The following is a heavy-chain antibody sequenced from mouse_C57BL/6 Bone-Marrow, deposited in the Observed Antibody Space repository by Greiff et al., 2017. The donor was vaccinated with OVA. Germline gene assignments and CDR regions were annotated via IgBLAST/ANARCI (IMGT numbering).Heavy chain of an antibody. J-gene: IGHJ4*01. CDR1: GFTFGSYA. Sequence: EVKLMESGGGLVKPGGSLKLSCAASGFTFGSYAMSWVRQTPEKRLEWVATISDGGSYTYYPDNVKGRFTISRDNAKNNLYLQMSHLKSEDTAMYYCARDLGDYYAMDYWGQGTSVTVSS. D-gene: IGHD3-1*01. V-gene: IGHV5-4*01. CDR2: ISDGGSYT. CDR3: ARDLGDYYAMDY.